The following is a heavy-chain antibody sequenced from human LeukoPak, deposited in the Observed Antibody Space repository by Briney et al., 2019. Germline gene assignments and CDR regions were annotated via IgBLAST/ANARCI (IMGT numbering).Heavy chain of an antibody. J-gene: IGHJ4*02. CDR3: ARDLYGDYFDY. D-gene: IGHD3-16*01. CDR2: ISAGNENT. Sequence: GASVKVSCKASGYTFSRYGMHWVRQAPGQRLEWMGWISAGNENTKYSQKFQGRVSITRDTSASTAYMELSSLTSEDTAVYYCARDLYGDYFDYWGQGTLVTVSS. CDR1: GYTFSRYG. V-gene: IGHV1-3*01.